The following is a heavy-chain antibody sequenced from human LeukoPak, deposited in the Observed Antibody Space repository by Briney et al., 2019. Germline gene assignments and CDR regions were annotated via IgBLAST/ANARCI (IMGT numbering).Heavy chain of an antibody. V-gene: IGHV3-66*02. CDR1: GFTVSSNY. CDR3: ARDRNDYGDYYYYYIDV. Sequence: GGSLRLSCAASGFTVSSNYMSWVRQAPGKGLEWVSVIYSGGSTYYADSVRGRFTISRDNSKNTLYLQMNSPRAEDTAVYYCARDRNDYGDYYYYYIDVWGKGTTVTVSS. D-gene: IGHD4-17*01. J-gene: IGHJ6*03. CDR2: IYSGGST.